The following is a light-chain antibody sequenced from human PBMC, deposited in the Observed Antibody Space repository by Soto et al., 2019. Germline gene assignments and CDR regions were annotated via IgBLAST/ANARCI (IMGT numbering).Light chain of an antibody. J-gene: IGKJ2*01. CDR3: IQGDQLPPT. V-gene: IGKV2D-29*01. Sequence: DIVMTQTPLTLSVTPGQPASISCKSSQSLLNSDGKTYLCWYLQKPGQPPQLLIYGVSNRFSGVPDRFSGSGSGTDFTLRITRVETEDVAVYHCIQGDQLPPTFGQGTKLEIK. CDR1: QSLLNSDGKTY. CDR2: GVS.